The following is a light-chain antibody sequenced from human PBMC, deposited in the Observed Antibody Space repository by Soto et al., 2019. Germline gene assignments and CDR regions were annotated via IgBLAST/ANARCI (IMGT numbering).Light chain of an antibody. CDR3: QVWDSSSDHHYV. J-gene: IGLJ1*01. CDR1: NIGSKS. CDR2: YDS. Sequence: SYELTQPPSVSVAPGKTARITCGGNNIGSKSVHWYQQKPGQTPVVVIYYDSDRPSGIPERFSGSNSGNTATLTIGRVEAGDEADYYCQVWDSSSDHHYVFGTGTKLTVL. V-gene: IGLV3-21*04.